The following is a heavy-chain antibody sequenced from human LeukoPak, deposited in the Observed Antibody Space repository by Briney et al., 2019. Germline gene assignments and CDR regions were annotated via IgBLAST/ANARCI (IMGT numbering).Heavy chain of an antibody. V-gene: IGHV3-64*04. Sequence: GGSLRLSCSASGLTFSSYAMHWVRQAPRKGLEYVSAISSNGGSTYYADSVKGRFTISRDNSKNTLYLQMNSLRAEDTAMYYCARGAGSGSAFDYWGQGTLVTVSS. CDR2: ISSNGGST. D-gene: IGHD3-10*01. CDR3: ARGAGSGSAFDY. CDR1: GLTFSSYA. J-gene: IGHJ4*02.